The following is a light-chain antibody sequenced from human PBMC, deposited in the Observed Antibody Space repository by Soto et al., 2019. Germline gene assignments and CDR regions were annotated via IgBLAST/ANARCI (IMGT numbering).Light chain of an antibody. J-gene: IGKJ4*01. Sequence: EIVVTQSPATLSVSPGERATLSCRASQSVGNNFAWYQQKPGQAPRLLIFATSTRATGVPASFSGSGSGTGFTLPSSSLQPEDFAVSYCQQYGAWPLTFGGGAKVEIE. V-gene: IGKV3-15*01. CDR1: QSVGNN. CDR3: QQYGAWPLT. CDR2: ATS.